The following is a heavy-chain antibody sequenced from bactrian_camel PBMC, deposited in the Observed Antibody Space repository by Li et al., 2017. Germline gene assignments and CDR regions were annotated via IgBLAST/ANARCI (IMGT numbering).Heavy chain of an antibody. D-gene: IGHD3*01. CDR2: IDPDGRS. J-gene: IGHJ4*01. Sequence: QVQLVESGGGSVQAGGSLRLSCAASGYTGPGSNYCMAWFREAPGKRREGVANIDPDGRSAYGDSVKGRFTISKDDAENTLYLQMNSLKPEDTAMYYCAVFWDRACMPITRISSDAVNRWGQGTQVTVS. CDR3: AVFWDRACMPITRISSDAVNR. V-gene: IGHV3S1*01. CDR1: GYTGPGSNYC.